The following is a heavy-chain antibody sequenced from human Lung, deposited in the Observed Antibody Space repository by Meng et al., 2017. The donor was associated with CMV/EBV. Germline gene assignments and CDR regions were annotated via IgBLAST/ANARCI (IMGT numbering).Heavy chain of an antibody. J-gene: IGHJ6*02. CDR1: GGTFSSYT. V-gene: IGHV1-69*04. D-gene: IGHD3-3*01. CDR2: IIPILGIA. Sequence: SVXVSXKASGGTFSSYTISWVRQAPGQGLEWMGRIIPILGIANYAQKFQGRVTITADKSTSTAYMELSSLRSEDTAVYYCARDSTMFGVVGGVMDVWGQGTTVTVSS. CDR3: ARDSTMFGVVGGVMDV.